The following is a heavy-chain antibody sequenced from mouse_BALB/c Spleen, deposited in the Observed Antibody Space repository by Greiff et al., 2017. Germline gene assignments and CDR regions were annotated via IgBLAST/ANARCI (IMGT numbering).Heavy chain of an antibody. CDR2: INPSNGRT. CDR3: AREGGNLGFAY. J-gene: IGHJ3*01. Sequence: QVQLQQPGAELVKPGASVKLSCKASGYTFTSYWMHWVKQRPGQGLEWIGEINPSNGRTNYNEKFKSKATLTVDKSSSTAYMQLSSLTSEDSAVYYCAREGGNLGFAYWGQGTLVTVSA. CDR1: GYTFTSYW. D-gene: IGHD2-1*01. V-gene: IGHV1S81*02.